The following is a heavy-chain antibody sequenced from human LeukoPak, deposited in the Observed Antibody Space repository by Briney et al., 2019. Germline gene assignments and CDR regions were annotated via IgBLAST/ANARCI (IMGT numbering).Heavy chain of an antibody. Sequence: GESLKISCKGSGYSLTTYWIAWVRQMPGKGLEWMGIIYPGDSDTRYSPSFQGQVTISVDKSVSAAYLQWSSLKASDTAMYYCASPPTRECISISCPLSYWGQGNLVTVSS. J-gene: IGHJ4*02. V-gene: IGHV5-51*01. CDR3: ASPPTRECISISCPLSY. CDR2: IYPGDSDT. D-gene: IGHD2-2*01. CDR1: GYSLTTYW.